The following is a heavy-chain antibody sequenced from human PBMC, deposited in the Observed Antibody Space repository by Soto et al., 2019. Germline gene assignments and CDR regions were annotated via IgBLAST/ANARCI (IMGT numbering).Heavy chain of an antibody. D-gene: IGHD2-21*01. V-gene: IGHV3-30-3*01. Sequence: QVQLVESGGGVVQPGRPLRLSCAASGFTFSSYAMHWVRQAPGKGLEWVAVISYAGSNKYYADSVKGRFTISRDNSKNTLYLQMNSLRVEDTAVYYCARDGRGGAPYFDYWGQGTLVTVSS. CDR1: GFTFSSYA. J-gene: IGHJ4*02. CDR3: ARDGRGGAPYFDY. CDR2: ISYAGSNK.